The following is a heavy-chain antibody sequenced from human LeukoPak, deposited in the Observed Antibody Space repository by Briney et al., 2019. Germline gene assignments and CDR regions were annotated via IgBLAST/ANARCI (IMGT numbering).Heavy chain of an antibody. CDR2: IDWDDAK. CDR3: TRTDRRSMNAFDI. V-gene: IGHV2-70*11. D-gene: IGHD2-15*01. Sequence: SGPTLVNPTQTLTVTCTFSGFSLTTSGMFVSWIRQPPGKALEWLARIDWDDAKYYSTSLKTRLTISKDTSKNQVVLTMTNMDPVDTATYYCTRTDRRSMNAFDIWGQGTMVTVSS. CDR1: GFSLTTSGMF. J-gene: IGHJ3*02.